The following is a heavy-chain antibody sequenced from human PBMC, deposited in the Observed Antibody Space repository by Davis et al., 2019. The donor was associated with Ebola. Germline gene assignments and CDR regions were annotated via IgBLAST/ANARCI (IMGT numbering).Heavy chain of an antibody. CDR3: VTGQLIQAWAVSDH. Sequence: GESLKISCSTSGFAFKKIWMNWVRQAPGKGLEWVDRIKTEAEDGATDYGAPVKGRFTISRDDSTNSLYLHMENLRTDDTATYYCVTGQLIQAWAVSDHWGQGTLVTVSS. J-gene: IGHJ4*02. CDR2: IKTEAEDGAT. V-gene: IGHV3-15*07. D-gene: IGHD2-21*01. CDR1: GFAFKKIW.